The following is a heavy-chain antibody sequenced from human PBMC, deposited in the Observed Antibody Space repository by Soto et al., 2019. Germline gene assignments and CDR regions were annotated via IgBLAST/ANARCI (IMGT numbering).Heavy chain of an antibody. CDR2: ISYSGNT. Sequence: SETLSLTCIISGDSTSNYDCSWIRQSPGKGLEWIGYISYSGNTNYKPSLKSRVTISVDTSKDKLSLKVTSVTAADTAMYYCACIRGKRGSPIDYWGQRTQLAVSS. V-gene: IGHV4-59*01. CDR3: ACIRGKRGSPIDY. D-gene: IGHD2-15*01. CDR1: GDSTSNYD. J-gene: IGHJ4*02.